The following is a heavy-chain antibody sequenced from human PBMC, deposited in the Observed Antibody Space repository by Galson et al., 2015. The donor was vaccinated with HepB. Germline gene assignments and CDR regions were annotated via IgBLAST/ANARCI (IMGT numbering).Heavy chain of an antibody. CDR3: AKDTGYSGFGELLWDY. D-gene: IGHD3-10*01. Sequence: SLRLSCAASGFTFDDYAMHWVRQAPGKGLEWVSGISWNSGSIGYADSVKGRFTISRDNAKNSLYLQMNSLRAEDTALYYCAKDTGYSGFGELLWDYWGQGTLVTVSS. CDR2: ISWNSGSI. CDR1: GFTFDDYA. J-gene: IGHJ4*02. V-gene: IGHV3-9*01.